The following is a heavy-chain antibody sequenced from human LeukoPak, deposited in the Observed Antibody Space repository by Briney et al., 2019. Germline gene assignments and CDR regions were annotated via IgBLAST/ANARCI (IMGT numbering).Heavy chain of an antibody. V-gene: IGHV3-21*01. CDR1: GFTFSSYY. CDR3: EGRGRDLR. CDR2: ISCSGSSM. D-gene: IGHD2-15*01. Sequence: GGSLRLSCAASGFTFSSYYMNWVRQAPGKGLEWVSSISCSGSSMYYADSVKGRFPISRDNAKNSLYLHMNRLRARDRAVYCWEGRGRDLRWGQEALVTVSS. J-gene: IGHJ4*02.